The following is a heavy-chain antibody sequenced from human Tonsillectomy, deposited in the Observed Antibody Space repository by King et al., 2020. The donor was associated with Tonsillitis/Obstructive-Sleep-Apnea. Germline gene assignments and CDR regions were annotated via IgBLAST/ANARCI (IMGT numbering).Heavy chain of an antibody. J-gene: IGHJ4*02. CDR3: ARDMSVERVIDY. CDR2: INPSDGIT. Sequence: VQLVQSGAEVKKPGASVRVSCKASGYTFTSYYLHWLRQAPGQGLEWLGIINPSDGITTYAQKFQGRVTMTRDTSTSTVYMELGSLRSEDTAVYYCARDMSVERVIDYWGQGTLVTVSS. V-gene: IGHV1-46*01. D-gene: IGHD3-10*01. CDR1: GYTFTSYY.